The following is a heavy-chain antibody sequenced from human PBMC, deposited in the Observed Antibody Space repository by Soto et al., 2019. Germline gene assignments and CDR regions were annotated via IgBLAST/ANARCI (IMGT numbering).Heavy chain of an antibody. CDR2: ITPYNGDT. CDR1: NYLFGAFG. Sequence: QVQLVQSGAEVMNPGASVKVSCKASNYLFGAFGISWVRQAPGQGLEWMGWITPYNGDTHYAEKFRDRDTMSADKQTTTSDMDVKTRTTLDRAVYCCARISGRVHDCDSWGEGTVVTVSS. CDR3: ARISGRVHDCDS. D-gene: IGHD3-16*01. J-gene: IGHJ3*01. V-gene: IGHV1-18*01.